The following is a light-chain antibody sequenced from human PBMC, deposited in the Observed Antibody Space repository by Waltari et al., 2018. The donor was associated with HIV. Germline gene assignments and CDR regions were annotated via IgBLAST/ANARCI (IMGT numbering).Light chain of an antibody. J-gene: IGKJ1*01. Sequence: EVLLTQSPATLSVSPGDRTTLSCRASQPPRLLIYGASTRATGIAARFSGSGSGTEFTLTINSLQSEDYAVYYCQQYDYWPPWTFGQGTKVEMK. V-gene: IGKV3-15*01. CDR3: QQYDYWPPWT. CDR2: GAS.